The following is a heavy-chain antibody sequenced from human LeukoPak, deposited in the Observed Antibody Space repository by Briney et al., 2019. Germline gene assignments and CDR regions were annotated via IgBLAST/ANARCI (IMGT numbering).Heavy chain of an antibody. V-gene: IGHV3-21*01. CDR2: ISSSSSYI. J-gene: IGHJ6*03. Sequence: GGSLRLSCAASGFTFSSYSMNWVRQAPGKGLEWVSSISSSSSYIYYADSVKGRFTISRDNAKNSLYLQMNSLRAEDTAVYYCARYLSGPPAWLYYYYYMDVWGKGTTVTISS. CDR1: GFTFSSYS. D-gene: IGHD5-12*01. CDR3: ARYLSGPPAWLYYYYYMDV.